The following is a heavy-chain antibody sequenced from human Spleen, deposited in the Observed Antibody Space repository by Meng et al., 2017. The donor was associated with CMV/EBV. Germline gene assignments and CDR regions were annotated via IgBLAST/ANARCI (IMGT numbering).Heavy chain of an antibody. CDR3: AREGKDYDFWSGYYYYGMDV. J-gene: IGHJ6*02. CDR1: RFTVSTNY. V-gene: IGHV3-66*01. Sequence: GESLKISCAASRFTVSTNYMSWVRQAPGKGLEWVSILYSDGTTYYADSVEGRFTISRDNAKNSLYLQMNSLRAEDTAVYYCAREGKDYDFWSGYYYYGMDVWGQGTTVTVSS. D-gene: IGHD3-3*01. CDR2: LYSDGTT.